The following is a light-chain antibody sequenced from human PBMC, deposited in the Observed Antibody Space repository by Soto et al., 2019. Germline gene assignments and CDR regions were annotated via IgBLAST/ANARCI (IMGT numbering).Light chain of an antibody. CDR2: GVS. Sequence: EIVLTRSPGALSLSPGERATLSCRASQSISSSYFAWYQQKPGQAPRLLVYGVSSRATDVPDRFSGSGSGTDFTLTISRLEPEDFAVYYCQQYTDSRTFGQGTKV. CDR1: QSISSSY. V-gene: IGKV3-20*01. J-gene: IGKJ1*01. CDR3: QQYTDSRT.